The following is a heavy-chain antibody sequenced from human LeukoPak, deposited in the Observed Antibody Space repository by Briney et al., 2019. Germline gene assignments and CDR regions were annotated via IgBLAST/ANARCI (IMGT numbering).Heavy chain of an antibody. CDR1: GFIVSSNY. J-gene: IGHJ4*02. CDR2: IYSGGST. Sequence: GGSLRLSCAASGFIVSSNYMSWVRQAPGKGLEWVSVIYSGGSTYYADSVKGRFTISRDNSKNTLYLQMNSLRAEDTAVYYCAKGPSSSGWYADYWGQGTLVTVSS. CDR3: AKGPSSSGWYADY. D-gene: IGHD6-19*01. V-gene: IGHV3-53*01.